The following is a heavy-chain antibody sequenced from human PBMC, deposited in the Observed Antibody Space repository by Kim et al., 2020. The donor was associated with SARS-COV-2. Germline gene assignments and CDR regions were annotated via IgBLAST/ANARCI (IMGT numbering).Heavy chain of an antibody. CDR3: ARARITMIVVDAFDI. J-gene: IGHJ3*02. Sequence: PSLTSQITISVDTSKNQFSLKLSSVTAADTAVYYCARARITMIVVDAFDIWGQGTMVTVSS. V-gene: IGHV4-31*01. D-gene: IGHD3-22*01.